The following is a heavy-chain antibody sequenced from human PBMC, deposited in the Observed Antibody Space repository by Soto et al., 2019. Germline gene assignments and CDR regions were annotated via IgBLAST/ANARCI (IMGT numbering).Heavy chain of an antibody. J-gene: IGHJ5*02. CDR1: GFTFRSYA. CDR3: ARARSNWFDP. V-gene: IGHV3-33*01. CDR2: IWYDGSNK. Sequence: QVQLVESGGGVVQPGRSLRHSCVASGFTFRSYAMHWVRQAPGKGLEWVGVIWYDGSNKYYGDSVKGRFTISRDNSKNMLYLQMNSLRAEDTAVYFCARARSNWFDPWGQGTLVTVSS.